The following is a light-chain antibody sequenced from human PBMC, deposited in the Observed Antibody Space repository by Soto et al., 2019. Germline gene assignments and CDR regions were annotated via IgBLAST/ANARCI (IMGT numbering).Light chain of an antibody. CDR2: EGS. Sequence: QSALTQPASVSGSPGQSITISCTGTSSDAGSYNLVSWYQQHPGKVPQLMIYEGSKRPSGVSNRFSGSKSGNTASLTISGLQAEDEADYYCCSYARGSTYVFGTGTKVTVL. V-gene: IGLV2-23*01. J-gene: IGLJ1*01. CDR1: SSDAGSYNL. CDR3: CSYARGSTYV.